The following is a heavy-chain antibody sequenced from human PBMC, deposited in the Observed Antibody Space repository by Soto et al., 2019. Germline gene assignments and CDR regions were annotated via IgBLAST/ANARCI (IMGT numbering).Heavy chain of an antibody. D-gene: IGHD2-8*01. V-gene: IGHV1-2*04. CDR2: INPKSGGT. CDR1: GYTFTSYA. CDR3: ARGDCTDCSNGVSSFFYNHDMDV. Sequence: ASVKVSCKASGYTFTSYAMHWVRQAPGQRLEWMGWINPKSGGTSTAQKFQGWVTMTTDTSISTASMELTRLTSDDTAIYYCARGDCTDCSNGVSSFFYNHDMDVWGQGTTVTVSS. J-gene: IGHJ6*02.